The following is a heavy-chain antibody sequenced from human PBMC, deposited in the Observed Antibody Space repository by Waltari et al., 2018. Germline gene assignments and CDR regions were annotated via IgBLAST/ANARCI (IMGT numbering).Heavy chain of an antibody. D-gene: IGHD3-22*01. CDR2: MYFSGTH. CDR3: ARLPRGSVIIGAFDI. V-gene: IGHV4-59*11. CDR1: GDSITTHF. Sequence: VQLQESGPGLVQPSDTLSLRCDVSGDSITTHFWSWIRQAPGKGLEWIGYMYFSGTHNYNPSLKSRVTISIDTSKNHFSLNLRSVTAADTAIYYCARLPRGSVIIGAFDIWGQGTQVTVSS. J-gene: IGHJ3*02.